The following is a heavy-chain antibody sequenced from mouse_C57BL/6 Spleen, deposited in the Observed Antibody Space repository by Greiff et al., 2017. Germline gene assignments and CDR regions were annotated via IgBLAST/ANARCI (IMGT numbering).Heavy chain of an antibody. CDR3: ARVHYGSSYDYAMDY. CDR2: INPSTGGT. V-gene: IGHV1-42*01. CDR1: GYSFTGYY. J-gene: IGHJ4*01. D-gene: IGHD1-1*01. Sequence: VQLKQSGPELVKPGASVKISCKASGYSFTGYYMNWVKQSPEKSLEWIGEINPSTGGTTYNQKFKAKATLTVDKSSSTAYMQLRSLTSEDSAVYYCARVHYGSSYDYAMDYWGQGTSVTVSS.